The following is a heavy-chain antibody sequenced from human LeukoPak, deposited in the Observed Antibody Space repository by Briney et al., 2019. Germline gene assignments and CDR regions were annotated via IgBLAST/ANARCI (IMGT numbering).Heavy chain of an antibody. CDR1: GGSISSSNW. Sequence: PSETLSLTCAVSGGSISSSNWWSWVRQPPGKGLEWIGEIYHSGSTNYNPSLKSRVTISVDKSKNQFSLKLSSVTAADTAVYYCARVYYSNSYDYWYFDLWGRGTLSLSPQ. V-gene: IGHV4-4*02. J-gene: IGHJ2*01. D-gene: IGHD6-13*01. CDR2: IYHSGST. CDR3: ARVYYSNSYDYWYFDL.